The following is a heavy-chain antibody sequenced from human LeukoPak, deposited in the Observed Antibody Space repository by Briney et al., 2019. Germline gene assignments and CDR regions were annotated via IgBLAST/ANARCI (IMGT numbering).Heavy chain of an antibody. CDR1: GFTFSSYV. CDR2: ITGSGGRT. V-gene: IGHV3-23*01. J-gene: IGHJ4*02. D-gene: IGHD5-18*01. CDR3: ARARYSYGYWAYFDY. Sequence: GGSLRLSCAASGFTFSSYVMSWVRQAPGKGLEWVSTITGSGGRTYYADSVKGPFTISRDNSKNTLYLQMNSLRAEDTAVYYCARARYSYGYWAYFDYWGQGTLVTVSS.